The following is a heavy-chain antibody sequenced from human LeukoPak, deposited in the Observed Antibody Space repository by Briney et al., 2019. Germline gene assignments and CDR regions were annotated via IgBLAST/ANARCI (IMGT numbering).Heavy chain of an antibody. J-gene: IGHJ3*02. CDR3: ARFPSFYDLSGAANAFDI. CDR2: IHTSGGN. Sequence: SETXSLTCTVSADSISNXWWNWIXLPAGKGLEWXGRIHTSGGNNYNPSLRSRVTMSLDTSKNQFSLQLTSVTAADTAVYYCARFPSFYDLSGAANAFDIWGQGTMVIVSS. CDR1: ADSISNXW. V-gene: IGHV4-4*07. D-gene: IGHD2-15*01.